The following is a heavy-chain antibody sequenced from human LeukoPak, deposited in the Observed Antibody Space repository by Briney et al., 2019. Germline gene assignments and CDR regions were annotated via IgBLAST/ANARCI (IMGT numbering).Heavy chain of an antibody. V-gene: IGHV1-8*01. Sequence: ASVKVSCKASGYTFTSYDINWVRQATGQGLEWMGWMNPNSGNTGYAQKFQGRVTMTRNTSISTAYMELSSLRSEDTAVYYCARGRITIFGVTFDPWGQGTPVTVSS. CDR3: ARGRITIFGVTFDP. CDR2: MNPNSGNT. D-gene: IGHD3-3*01. CDR1: GYTFTSYD. J-gene: IGHJ5*02.